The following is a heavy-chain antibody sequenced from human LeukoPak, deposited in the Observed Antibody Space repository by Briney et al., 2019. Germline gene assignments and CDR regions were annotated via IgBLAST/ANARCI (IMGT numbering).Heavy chain of an antibody. D-gene: IGHD3-22*01. CDR1: GFTFSSYS. J-gene: IGHJ6*03. V-gene: IGHV3-21*01. CDR3: ATNTYYYDSSGYGFRHDYYYYYMDV. Sequence: PGGSLRLSCAASGFTFSSYSMNWVRQAPGKGLEWVSSISSSSSYIYYADSVKGRFTISRDNAKNSLYLQMNSLRAEDTAVYYCATNTYYYDSSGYGFRHDYYYYYMDVWGKGTTVTVSS. CDR2: ISSSSSYI.